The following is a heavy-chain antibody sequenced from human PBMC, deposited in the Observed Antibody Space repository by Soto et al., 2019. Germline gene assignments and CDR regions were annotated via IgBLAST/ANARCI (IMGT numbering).Heavy chain of an antibody. J-gene: IGHJ5*02. CDR3: ARRGAHYYGSGSSRFDP. CDR2: IYYSGST. CDR1: GGSISSSSCS. V-gene: IGHV4-39*01. Sequence: PSETLSRTCTLCGGSISSSSCSWGWFRQPPGKGLEWIGSIYYSGSTYYNPSLKSRVTISVDTSKNQFSLKLSSVTAADTAVYYCARRGAHYYGSGSSRFDPAGQGTLATLSP. D-gene: IGHD3-10*01.